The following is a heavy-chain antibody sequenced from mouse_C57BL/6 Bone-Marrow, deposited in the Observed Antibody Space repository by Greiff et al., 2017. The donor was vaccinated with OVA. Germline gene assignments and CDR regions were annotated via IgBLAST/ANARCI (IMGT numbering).Heavy chain of an antibody. CDR3: ARGYWGY. D-gene: IGHD1-2*01. V-gene: IGHV5-6*01. Sequence: VHVKQSGGDLVKPGGSLKLSCAASGFTFSSYGMSWVRQTPDKRLEWVATISSGGSYTYYPDSVKGRFTISRDNAKNTLYLQMSSLKSEDTAMYYCARGYWGYWGQGTTLTVSS. J-gene: IGHJ2*01. CDR2: ISSGGSYT. CDR1: GFTFSSYG.